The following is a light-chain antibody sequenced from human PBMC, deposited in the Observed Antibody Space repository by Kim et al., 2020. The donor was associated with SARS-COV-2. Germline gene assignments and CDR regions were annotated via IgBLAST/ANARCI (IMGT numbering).Light chain of an antibody. V-gene: IGLV3-1*01. CDR1: KLGDKY. J-gene: IGLJ2*01. CDR2: QDS. CDR3: QAWDSSHVV. Sequence: SYELTQPPSVSVSPGQTASITCSGDKLGDKYACWYQQKPDQSPVLVIYQDSKRPSGIPERFSGSNSGNTATLTISGTQAMDEADYYCQAWDSSHVVFGGGTQLTVL.